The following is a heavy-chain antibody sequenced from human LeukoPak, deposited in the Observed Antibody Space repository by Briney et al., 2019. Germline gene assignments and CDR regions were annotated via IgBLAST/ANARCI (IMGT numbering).Heavy chain of an antibody. V-gene: IGHV4-34*01. Sequence: SETLSLTCAVYGGSFSGYYWSWIRQPPGKGLEWIGEINHSGSTNYNPSPTRRVTISVDTSNNQFSLKPSSCTAAATAVYYCARGAYSSGWYGLRLIFHFDYWGQGTLVTVSS. D-gene: IGHD6-19*01. J-gene: IGHJ4*02. CDR3: ARGAYSSGWYGLRLIFHFDY. CDR1: GGSFSGYY. CDR2: INHSGST.